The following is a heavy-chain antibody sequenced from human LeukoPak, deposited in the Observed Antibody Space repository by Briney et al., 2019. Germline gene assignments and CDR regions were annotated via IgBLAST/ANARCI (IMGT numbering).Heavy chain of an antibody. Sequence: SVKVSCKASGGTFSSYAISWVRQAPGQGLEWMGRIIPILGIANYAQKFQGRVTITADKSTSTAYMELSSLRSEDTAVYYCAREGITFGGVIAPLYYFDYWGQGTLVTVSS. V-gene: IGHV1-69*04. D-gene: IGHD3-16*02. J-gene: IGHJ4*02. CDR2: IIPILGIA. CDR1: GGTFSSYA. CDR3: AREGITFGGVIAPLYYFDY.